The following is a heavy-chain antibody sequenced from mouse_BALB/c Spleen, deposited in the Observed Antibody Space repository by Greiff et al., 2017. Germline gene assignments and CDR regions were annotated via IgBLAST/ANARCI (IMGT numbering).Heavy chain of an antibody. J-gene: IGHJ4*01. CDR3: DGLRPWAMDY. Sequence: EVKLVESGGGLVKPGGSLKLSCAASGFTFSSYAMSWVRQTPEKRLEWVASISSGGSTYYPDSVKGRFTISRDNARNILYLQMSSLRSEDTAMYYCDGLRPWAMDYWGQGTSVTVSS. V-gene: IGHV5-6-5*01. CDR1: GFTFSSYA. CDR2: ISSGGST. D-gene: IGHD2-2*01.